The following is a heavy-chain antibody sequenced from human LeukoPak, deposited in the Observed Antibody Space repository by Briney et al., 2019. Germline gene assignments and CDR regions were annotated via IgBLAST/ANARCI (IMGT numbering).Heavy chain of an antibody. J-gene: IGHJ4*02. CDR2: IYYSGTT. Sequence: SETLSLTCTVSGGSISSGGYYWTWIRQYPGKGLEWIWYIYYSGTTYYNPSLQSRVTISGDTSKNQFSLKLSSVTAADTAVYYCARHIAENYFDYWGQGTLVTVSS. V-gene: IGHV4-31*03. CDR1: GGSISSGGYY. D-gene: IGHD2-21*01. CDR3: ARHIAENYFDY.